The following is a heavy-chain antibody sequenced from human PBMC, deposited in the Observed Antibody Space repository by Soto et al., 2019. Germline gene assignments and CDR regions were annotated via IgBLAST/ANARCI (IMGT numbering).Heavy chain of an antibody. CDR3: ARDLDPGHFDY. CDR1: GYTFTNYG. V-gene: IGHV1-18*01. CDR2: ISAYNGNT. D-gene: IGHD1-1*01. J-gene: IGHJ4*02. Sequence: ASVKVSCKASGYTFTNYGISWVRQAPGQELEWMGWISAYNGNTNYAQKLQGRVTMTTDTSTSTAYMELRSLRSDDTAVFYCARDLDPGHFDYWGQGTLVTVSS.